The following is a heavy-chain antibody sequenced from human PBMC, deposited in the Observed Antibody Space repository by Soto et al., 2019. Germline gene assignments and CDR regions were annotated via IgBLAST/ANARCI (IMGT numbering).Heavy chain of an antibody. CDR3: AILSEYWYFDL. V-gene: IGHV3-72*01. Sequence: GGSLRLSCAASGFTFSDHYMDWVRQAPGKGLEWVGRTRNKANSYTTEYAASVKGRFTISRDDSKNSLYLQMNSLKTEDTAVYYCAILSEYWYFDLWGRGTLVTVSS. J-gene: IGHJ2*01. CDR1: GFTFSDHY. D-gene: IGHD2-15*01. CDR2: TRNKANSYTT.